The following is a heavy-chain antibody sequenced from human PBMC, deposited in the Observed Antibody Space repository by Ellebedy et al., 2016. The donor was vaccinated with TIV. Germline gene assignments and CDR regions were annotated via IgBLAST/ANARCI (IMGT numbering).Heavy chain of an antibody. D-gene: IGHD4-17*01. V-gene: IGHV1-69*13. J-gene: IGHJ6*02. CDR1: GGTFSSYA. CDR2: IIPIFGTA. CDR3: ARDDDYGDYGGAVYYGMDV. Sequence: SVKVSCXASGGTFSSYAISWVRQAPGQGLEWMGGIIPIFGTANYAQKFQGRVTITADESTSTAYMELSSLRSEDTAVYYCARDDDYGDYGGAVYYGMDVWGQGTTVTVSS.